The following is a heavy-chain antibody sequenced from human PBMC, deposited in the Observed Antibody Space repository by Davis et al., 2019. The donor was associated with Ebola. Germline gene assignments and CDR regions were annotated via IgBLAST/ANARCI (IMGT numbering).Heavy chain of an antibody. CDR3: ARGRVAAAGRSYYYYGTDV. J-gene: IGHJ6*02. V-gene: IGHV4-34*01. CDR1: GGSFSGYY. D-gene: IGHD6-13*01. Sequence: SETLSLTCAVYGGSFSGYYWSWIRQPPGKGLEWIGEINHSGSTNYNPSLKSRVTISVDTSKNQFSLKLSSVTAADTAVYYCARGRVAAAGRSYYYYGTDVWGQGTTVTVSS. CDR2: INHSGST.